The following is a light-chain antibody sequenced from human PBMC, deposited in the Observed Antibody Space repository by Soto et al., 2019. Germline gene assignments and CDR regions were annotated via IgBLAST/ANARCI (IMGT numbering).Light chain of an antibody. CDR3: SSYTSSSPCV. V-gene: IGLV2-14*01. J-gene: IGLJ1*01. Sequence: QSVLTQPASVSGSPGQSITISCTGTSSDVGGYKYVSWYQQHPGKAPKLMIYEVSTRPSGVSNRFSGSKSGNTASLTISGLQAEDEADYYCSSYTSSSPCVFGTGTKVTVL. CDR1: SSDVGGYKY. CDR2: EVS.